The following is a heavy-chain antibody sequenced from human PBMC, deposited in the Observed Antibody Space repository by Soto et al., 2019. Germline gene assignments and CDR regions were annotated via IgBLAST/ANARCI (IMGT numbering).Heavy chain of an antibody. CDR2: IYSGGST. D-gene: IGHD6-13*01. J-gene: IGHJ4*02. CDR3: ATGYRNNWSSIVDY. Sequence: HPGGSLRLSCAASGFTVSSNSMTWVRQSPGKGLEWVSVIYSGGSTYYADSVKGRFTISRDNSKNTLYLQMNSLRAEDTAVYYCATGYRNNWSSIVDYWGQGTLVTVSS. V-gene: IGHV3-53*01. CDR1: GFTVSSNS.